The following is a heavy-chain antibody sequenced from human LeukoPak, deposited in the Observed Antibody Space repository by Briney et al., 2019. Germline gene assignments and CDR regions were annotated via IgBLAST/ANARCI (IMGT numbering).Heavy chain of an antibody. D-gene: IGHD6-19*01. CDR2: INHSGST. V-gene: IGHV4-34*01. Sequence: SETLSLTCAVYGGSFSGYYWSWIRQPPGKGLEWIGEINHSGSTNYNPSLKSRVTISVDTSKNQFSLKLSSVTAADTAVYYCARGLHSSGSFDYWGQGTLVNLSS. J-gene: IGHJ4*02. CDR1: GGSFSGYY. CDR3: ARGLHSSGSFDY.